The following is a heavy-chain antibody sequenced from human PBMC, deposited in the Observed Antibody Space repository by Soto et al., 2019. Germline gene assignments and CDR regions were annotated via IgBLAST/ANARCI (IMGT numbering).Heavy chain of an antibody. CDR1: GFTFSSFG. D-gene: IGHD2-15*01. CDR2: ISFDGST. J-gene: IGHJ6*02. CDR3: AKDGVDYYYYYGMDV. V-gene: IGHV3-30*18. Sequence: GGSLRLSCAASGFTFSSFGMHWVRQAPGKGLEWVAVISFDGSTYYADSVKGRFTISRDNSKNTLYLQMNSLRAEDTAVYYCAKDGVDYYYYYGMDVWGQGTTVTVSS.